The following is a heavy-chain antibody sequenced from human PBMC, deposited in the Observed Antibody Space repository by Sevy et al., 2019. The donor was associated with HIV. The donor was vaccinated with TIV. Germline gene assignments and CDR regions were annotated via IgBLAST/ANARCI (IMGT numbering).Heavy chain of an antibody. CDR3: AGQFSGWYNWFDP. D-gene: IGHD6-19*01. CDR1: GSTFCGYY. Sequence: ASVKVSCTTSGSTFCGYYIQWLRQAPGQGPEWMGRITPHSGDTKCASKFQGRVTMTRDTSIKTAYMELTRLTSDDTAMYYSAGQFSGWYNWFDPWGQGTLVTVSS. J-gene: IGHJ5*02. V-gene: IGHV1-2*06. CDR2: ITPHSGDT.